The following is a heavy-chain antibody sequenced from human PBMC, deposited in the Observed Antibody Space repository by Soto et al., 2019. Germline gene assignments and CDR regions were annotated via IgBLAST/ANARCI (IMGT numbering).Heavy chain of an antibody. CDR3: ARDGGYCSSTSVYLRVYYCDGMYG. V-gene: IGHV3-30-3*01. D-gene: IGHD2-2*01. CDR2: ISYDGSNK. Sequence: GVCLRLSCAASGFPFSSYAMHWVRQAPGKGLEWVAVISYDGSNKYYADSVKGRFTISRDNSKNTLYLQMNSLRAEDTAVYYCARDGGYCSSTSVYLRVYYCDGMYGCGHATTDTLSS. CDR1: GFPFSSYA. J-gene: IGHJ6*02.